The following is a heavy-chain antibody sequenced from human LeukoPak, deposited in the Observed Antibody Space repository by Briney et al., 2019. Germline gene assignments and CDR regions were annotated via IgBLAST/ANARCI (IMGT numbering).Heavy chain of an antibody. CDR3: ARGYSSGWYQDAFDI. CDR2: IYTSGST. J-gene: IGHJ3*02. V-gene: IGHV4-61*02. CDR1: GGSISSGSYY. D-gene: IGHD6-19*01. Sequence: SETLSLTCTVSGGSISSGSYYWSWIRQPAGKGLEWIGRIYTSGSTNYNPSLKGRVTISVDTSKNQFSLKLSSVTAADTAVYYCARGYSSGWYQDAFDIWGQGTMVTVSS.